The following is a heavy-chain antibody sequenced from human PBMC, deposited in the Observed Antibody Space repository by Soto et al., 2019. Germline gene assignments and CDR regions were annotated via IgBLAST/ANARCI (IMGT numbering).Heavy chain of an antibody. J-gene: IGHJ6*02. Sequence: GGSLRLSCAASGFTFSSYAMHWVRQAPGKGLEWVAVISYDGSNKYYADSVKGRFTISRDNSKNTLYLQMNSLRAEDTAVYYCAPSGYDFKHSYYYGMDVWGQGTTATVSS. V-gene: IGHV3-30-3*01. D-gene: IGHD5-12*01. CDR3: APSGYDFKHSYYYGMDV. CDR2: ISYDGSNK. CDR1: GFTFSSYA.